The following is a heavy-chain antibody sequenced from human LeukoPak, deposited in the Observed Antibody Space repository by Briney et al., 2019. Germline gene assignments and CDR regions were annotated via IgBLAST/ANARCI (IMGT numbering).Heavy chain of an antibody. CDR2: IYHSGST. D-gene: IGHD3-9*01. Sequence: SETLSLTCTVSGGSISSYYWSWIRQPPGKGLEWIGYIYHSGSTKYNPSLKSRVTISVDTSKNQFSLKLSSVTAADTAVYYCARPTIFEYYFDYWGQGTLVTVSS. J-gene: IGHJ4*02. CDR3: ARPTIFEYYFDY. CDR1: GGSISSYY. V-gene: IGHV4-59*12.